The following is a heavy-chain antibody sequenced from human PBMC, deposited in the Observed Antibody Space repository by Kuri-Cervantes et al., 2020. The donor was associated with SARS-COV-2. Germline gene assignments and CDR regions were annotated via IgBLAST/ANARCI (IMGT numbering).Heavy chain of an antibody. CDR2: VSYDGSDN. D-gene: IGHD2-8*01. CDR1: GFTFSGYA. Sequence: GESLKISCATSGFTFSGYAMHWVRQAPGKGPEWVAVVSYDGSDNDYADSVKGRFTISRDNSKNTLYLQMNSLRVEDTAVYYCARGMGAIVLVRRDWFDPWGPGTLVTVSS. J-gene: IGHJ5*02. CDR3: ARGMGAIVLVRRDWFDP. V-gene: IGHV3-30*04.